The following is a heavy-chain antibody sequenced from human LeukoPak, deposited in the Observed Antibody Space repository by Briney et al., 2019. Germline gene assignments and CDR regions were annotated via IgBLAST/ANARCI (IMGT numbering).Heavy chain of an antibody. Sequence: ASVKVSCKASGYTFTGYYMRWVRQAPGQGLEWMGWINPNSGGTNYAQKFQGRVTMTRDTSISTAYMELSRLRSDDTAVYYCARVLSRYDSSGYYGYWGQGTLVTVSS. CDR3: ARVLSRYDSSGYYGY. V-gene: IGHV1-2*02. J-gene: IGHJ4*02. CDR1: GYTFTGYY. D-gene: IGHD3-22*01. CDR2: INPNSGGT.